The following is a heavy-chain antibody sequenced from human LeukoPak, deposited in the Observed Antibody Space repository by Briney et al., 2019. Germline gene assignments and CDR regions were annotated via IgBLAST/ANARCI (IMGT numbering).Heavy chain of an antibody. V-gene: IGHV4-39*01. J-gene: IGHJ3*02. CDR2: MYYSLST. Sequence: SETLSLTCTVSGYSISNRVDDWGWMRQPPVKGLDWISNMYYSLSTYDNPSLQSRVSISIDTSKNQFSLKLSSVTAADTAVYYCARRNDIGIWGQGTMVTVSS. D-gene: IGHD3-22*01. CDR1: GYSISNRVDD. CDR3: ARRNDIGI.